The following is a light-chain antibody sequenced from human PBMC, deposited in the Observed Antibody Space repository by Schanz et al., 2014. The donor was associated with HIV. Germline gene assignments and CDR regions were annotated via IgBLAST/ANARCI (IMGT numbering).Light chain of an antibody. CDR2: GAS. J-gene: IGKJ5*01. Sequence: IVLTQSPGTLSLSPGEGATLSCRASQSVSSSYLAWYQQKPGQAPRLLIYGASSRATGIPDRFSGSGSGTDFTLTISRLEPEDFAVYYCQQYGSSLITFGQGTRLEI. V-gene: IGKV3-20*01. CDR3: QQYGSSLIT. CDR1: QSVSSSY.